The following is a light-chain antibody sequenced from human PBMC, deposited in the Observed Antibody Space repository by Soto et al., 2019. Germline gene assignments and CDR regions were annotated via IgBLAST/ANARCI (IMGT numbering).Light chain of an antibody. CDR1: QTISNY. CDR3: QQSYTTSWT. CDR2: TVS. V-gene: IGKV1-39*01. Sequence: DIRMTQSPSSLSASVGDRVTITCRANQTISNYLNWYQQKPGKAPKLLVYTVSNLHSGVPSRFSGGASGTDFTLTISSLQPEDCATYYCQQSYTTSWTFGQGTKVAIK. J-gene: IGKJ1*01.